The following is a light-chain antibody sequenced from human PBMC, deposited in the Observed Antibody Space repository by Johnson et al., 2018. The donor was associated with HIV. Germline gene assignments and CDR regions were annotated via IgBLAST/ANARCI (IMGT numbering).Light chain of an antibody. V-gene: IGLV1-51*02. Sequence: QSVLTQAPSVSAAPGQKVTISCSGSNSNIGNNYVSWYQQLPGAAPKLLIYENNKRPSGIPDRFSGSKSGTSATLGITGLQTGDEADYYCGTWDSRLGAEVFGTGTKVTVL. CDR3: GTWDSRLGAEV. CDR1: NSNIGNNY. J-gene: IGLJ1*01. CDR2: ENN.